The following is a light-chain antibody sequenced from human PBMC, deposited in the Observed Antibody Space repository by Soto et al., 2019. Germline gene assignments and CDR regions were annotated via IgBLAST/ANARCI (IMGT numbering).Light chain of an antibody. CDR3: LQDFNFPRT. CDR2: SAS. J-gene: IGKJ1*01. CDR1: QGIRRD. V-gene: IGKV1-6*01. Sequence: AIQMTQSPSSLSASVGDTVTITCRASQGIRRDLSWYQQKPGEAPKLLIYSASDLQGAVPSRFRGSGSGTGFTLTISSLQPEDFATYYCLQDFNFPRTFGQGTKVEV.